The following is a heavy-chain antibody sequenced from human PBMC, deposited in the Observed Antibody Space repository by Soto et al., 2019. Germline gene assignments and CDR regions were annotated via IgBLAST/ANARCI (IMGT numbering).Heavy chain of an antibody. CDR3: AKAVITMVRGVIDY. D-gene: IGHD3-10*01. CDR2: ISGSGGST. V-gene: IGHV3-23*01. J-gene: IGHJ4*02. CDR1: GFTFSSHA. Sequence: GGSLRLSCAASGFTFSSHAMSWVRQAPGRGLEWVSAISGSGGSTYYADSVKGRFTISRDNSKNTLYLQMNSLRAEDTAVYYCAKAVITMVRGVIDYWGQGTLVTVSS.